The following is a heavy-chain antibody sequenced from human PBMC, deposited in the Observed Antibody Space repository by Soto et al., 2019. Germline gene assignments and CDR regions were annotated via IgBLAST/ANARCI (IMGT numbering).Heavy chain of an antibody. D-gene: IGHD3-3*01. CDR1: GYIFTTYW. CDR2: IYPGDSDT. V-gene: IGHV5-51*01. Sequence: PGESLKISCKGSGYIFTTYWIGWVRQMPGKGLEWMGIIYPGDSDTRYSPSFQGQVTISADKSISTAYLQWSSLKASDTAIYYCARTYYDFWSGYNDAFDIWGQGTMVTVSS. J-gene: IGHJ3*02. CDR3: ARTYYDFWSGYNDAFDI.